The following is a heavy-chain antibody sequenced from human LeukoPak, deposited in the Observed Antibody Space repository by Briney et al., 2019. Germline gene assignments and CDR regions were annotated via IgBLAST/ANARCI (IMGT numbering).Heavy chain of an antibody. V-gene: IGHV2-5*02. Sequence: KESGPTLVKPTQTLTLTCTFSGFSLTTSGVGVGWIRQPPEKALEWLALIYWDDDKRYSPSLKSRLIITKDTSKNQVVLTMTNMDPVDTATYYCAQWRRNWFDPWGQGTLVTVSS. D-gene: IGHD3-3*01. CDR1: GFSLTTSGVG. CDR3: AQWRRNWFDP. J-gene: IGHJ5*02. CDR2: IYWDDDK.